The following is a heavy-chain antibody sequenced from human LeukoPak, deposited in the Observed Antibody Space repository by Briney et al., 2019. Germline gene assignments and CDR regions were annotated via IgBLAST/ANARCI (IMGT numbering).Heavy chain of an antibody. J-gene: IGHJ6*02. CDR1: GYTFTSYA. V-gene: IGHV1-3*01. Sequence: ASVKVSCKASGYTFTSYAMHWVRQAPGQRLEWMGWINAGNGNTKYSRKFQGRVTITRDTSASTAYMELSSLRSEDTAVYYCASLGDVVVPAAIDYYGMDVWGQGTTVTVSS. CDR3: ASLGDVVVPAAIDYYGMDV. CDR2: INAGNGNT. D-gene: IGHD2-2*01.